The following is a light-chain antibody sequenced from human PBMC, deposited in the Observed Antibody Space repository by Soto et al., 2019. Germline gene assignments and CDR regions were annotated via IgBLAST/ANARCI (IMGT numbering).Light chain of an antibody. CDR2: DVT. Sequence: QSVLTQPASVSGSPGQSITISCTGTSGDVGGFSYVSWYQQHPGKAPKLMIYDVTNRPSGVSYRFSGSKSGNTASLTISGLQAEDEADYYCNSYTSSSTYVFGTGTKVTVL. CDR1: SGDVGGFSY. V-gene: IGLV2-14*03. CDR3: NSYTSSSTYV. J-gene: IGLJ1*01.